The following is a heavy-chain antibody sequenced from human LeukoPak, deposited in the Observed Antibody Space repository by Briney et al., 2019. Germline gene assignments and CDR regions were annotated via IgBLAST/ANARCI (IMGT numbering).Heavy chain of an antibody. Sequence: GESPKISCKASGYSFTSYWIGWVRQMPGKGLEYMGIIYPGDSDTKYSPSFQGQVTISADTSISTAYLQWSSLKASDTAMYYCARRSGNYVDYWGQGTLVTVSS. CDR2: IYPGDSDT. CDR1: GYSFTSYW. D-gene: IGHD1-26*01. CDR3: ARRSGNYVDY. J-gene: IGHJ4*02. V-gene: IGHV5-51*01.